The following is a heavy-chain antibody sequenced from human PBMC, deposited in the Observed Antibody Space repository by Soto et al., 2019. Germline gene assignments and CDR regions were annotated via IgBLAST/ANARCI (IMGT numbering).Heavy chain of an antibody. CDR1: GGTFSSYA. J-gene: IGHJ6*02. CDR2: MIPIFGTA. CDR3: ARDPVVVVAATPNYDYAMDV. V-gene: IGHV1-69*01. D-gene: IGHD2-15*01. Sequence: QVQLVQSGAEVKKPGSSVKVSCNASGGTFSSYAISWVRQAPGQGLEWKGGMIPIFGTANYAQKFQGRVTITADESTSTAYMELSSLRSEDTAVYYCARDPVVVVAATPNYDYAMDVWGHGTTVTVSS.